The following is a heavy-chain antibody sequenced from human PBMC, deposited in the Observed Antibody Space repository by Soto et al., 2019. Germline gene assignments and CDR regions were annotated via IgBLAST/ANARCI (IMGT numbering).Heavy chain of an antibody. Sequence: PGGSLRLSCAASGVTFSTYAMSWVRQAPGKGLECVSSVSGDGAGTWYADSVKGRFTISRDNSQNTLYLQMNRLRAEDTAVYYCAKRMGGNQFYFDYWGQGTLVTVSS. CDR1: GVTFSTYA. J-gene: IGHJ4*02. CDR2: VSGDGAGT. V-gene: IGHV3-23*01. CDR3: AKRMGGNQFYFDY. D-gene: IGHD1-26*01.